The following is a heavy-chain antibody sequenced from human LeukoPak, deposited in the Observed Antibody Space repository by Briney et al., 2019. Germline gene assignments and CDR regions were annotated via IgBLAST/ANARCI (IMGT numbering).Heavy chain of an antibody. CDR2: VHLSGRT. D-gene: IGHD1-14*01. Sequence: AESISRPCGGSGRPISSTKWWTWVCQPPGGGLEWIGEVHLSGRTNYNPSLESRVTMSVDMSENHISLKLTSVTAADTAVYYCAREGGPYHPLDYSGQGSLVTVSS. V-gene: IGHV4-4*02. J-gene: IGHJ4*02. CDR3: AREGGPYHPLDY. CDR1: GRPISSTKW.